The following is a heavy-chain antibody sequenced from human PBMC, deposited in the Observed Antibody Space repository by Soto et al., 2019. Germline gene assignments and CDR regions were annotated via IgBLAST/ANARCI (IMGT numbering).Heavy chain of an antibody. CDR2: IYYSGST. CDR3: ARVYNWNYSL. J-gene: IGHJ4*02. CDR1: GGSISSYY. D-gene: IGHD1-1*01. Sequence: PSETLSLTCTVSGGSISSYYWSWIRQPPGKGLEWIGYIYYSGSTYYNPSLKSRVTISVDTSKNQFSLKLSSVTAADTAVYYCARVYNWNYSLWGQGTLVTVSS. V-gene: IGHV4-59*12.